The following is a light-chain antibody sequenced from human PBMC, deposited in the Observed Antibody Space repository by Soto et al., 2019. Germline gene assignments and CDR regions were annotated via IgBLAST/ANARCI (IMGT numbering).Light chain of an antibody. J-gene: IGLJ2*01. CDR1: SSNIGAGYD. Sequence: QSVLTQPPSVSGAPGQRVTISCTGSSSNIGAGYDVHWYQQLPGTAPKLLIYGNSNRPSGVPDRFSGSKSGTSASLAITGLQAEDEADYYCQSYDSSLSVVVFGGGNKLTVL. CDR3: QSYDSSLSVVV. CDR2: GNS. V-gene: IGLV1-40*01.